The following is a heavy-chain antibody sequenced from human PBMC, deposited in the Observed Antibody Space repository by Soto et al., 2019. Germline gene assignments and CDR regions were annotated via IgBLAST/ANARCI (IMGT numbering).Heavy chain of an antibody. V-gene: IGHV4-4*07. Sequence: KTSETLSLTCTVSVDSITTYYWSWIRQPAGKGLEWIGRIDASGNTNYNPSLNSRVTMSIDTSKKQFSLKLTSVTAADTAIYYCARYSNNWFQTEGMDVWGQGTTVTAP. D-gene: IGHD6-13*01. J-gene: IGHJ6*02. CDR1: VDSITTYY. CDR3: ARYSNNWFQTEGMDV. CDR2: IDASGNT.